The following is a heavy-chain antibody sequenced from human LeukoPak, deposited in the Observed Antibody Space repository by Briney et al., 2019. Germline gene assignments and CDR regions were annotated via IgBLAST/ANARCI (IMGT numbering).Heavy chain of an antibody. Sequence: GESLKISCKGSGYSFTSYWIGWLRQMPGKGLEWMGIIYPGDSDTRYSPSFQGQVTISADKSISTAYLQWSSLKASDTAMYYCARPPYSSSWHFDYWGQGTLVTISS. V-gene: IGHV5-51*01. CDR1: GYSFTSYW. CDR2: IYPGDSDT. J-gene: IGHJ4*02. CDR3: ARPPYSSSWHFDY. D-gene: IGHD6-13*01.